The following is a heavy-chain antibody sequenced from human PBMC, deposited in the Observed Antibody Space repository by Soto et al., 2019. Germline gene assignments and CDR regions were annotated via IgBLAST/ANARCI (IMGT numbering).Heavy chain of an antibody. V-gene: IGHV1-18*04. D-gene: IGHD2-15*01. CDR3: ARDGRPPVNSVVVVAATPGMDV. J-gene: IGHJ6*02. Sequence: QVQLVQSGAEVKKPGASVKVSCKASGYTFTSYGISWVRQAPGQGLEWMGWISAYNGNTNYAQKLQGRVTMTTDTSTSTAYMELRSLRSDDTDVYYFARDGRPPVNSVVVVAATPGMDVWGQGTTVTVAS. CDR1: GYTFTSYG. CDR2: ISAYNGNT.